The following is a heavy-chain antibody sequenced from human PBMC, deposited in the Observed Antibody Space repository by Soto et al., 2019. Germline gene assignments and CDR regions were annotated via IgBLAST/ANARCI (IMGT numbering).Heavy chain of an antibody. D-gene: IGHD1-7*01. CDR1: GGTFSSYA. CDR2: IIPIFGTA. CDR3: AREVGNWNYEANGMDV. V-gene: IGHV1-69*01. Sequence: QVQLVQSGAEVKKPGSSVKVSCKASGGTFSSYAISWVRQAPGQGLEWMGGIIPIFGTANYAQKFQGRVTITADESTSTAYMQLSSLRSEDTAVYYCAREVGNWNYEANGMDVWGQGTTVTVSS. J-gene: IGHJ6*02.